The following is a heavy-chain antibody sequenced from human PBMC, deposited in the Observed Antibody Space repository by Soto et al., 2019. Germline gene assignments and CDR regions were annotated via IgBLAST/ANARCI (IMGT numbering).Heavy chain of an antibody. CDR3: ASFCSGYYRSF. V-gene: IGHV4-30-2*01. CDR1: GVSISNGGYS. J-gene: IGHJ4*02. CDR2: IYHTGIT. Sequence: QVQLQESGSGLVKPSETLSLTCTVSGVSISNGGYSWSWIRQPPGKGLEWIGYIYHTGITFYNPSLKSRVAMSVDTSKDHFSLKLSSVTAADTAVYFCASFCSGYYRSFWGPGTLVTVSS. D-gene: IGHD3-3*01.